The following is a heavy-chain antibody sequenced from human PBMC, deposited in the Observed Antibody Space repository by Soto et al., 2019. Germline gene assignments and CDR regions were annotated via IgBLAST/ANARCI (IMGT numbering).Heavy chain of an antibody. CDR2: ISSGGNTK. V-gene: IGHV3-21*06. Sequence: EVQLVESGGGLVKPGGSLRLSCVASGFTFSRYSINWFRQAPGKGLEWVSSISSGGNTKSYANSVKRRFTISRDNAKNSLYLEMNSLRPEDTAVYYCARVAYWGQGTLVTVSS. J-gene: IGHJ4*02. CDR3: ARVAY. CDR1: GFTFSRYS.